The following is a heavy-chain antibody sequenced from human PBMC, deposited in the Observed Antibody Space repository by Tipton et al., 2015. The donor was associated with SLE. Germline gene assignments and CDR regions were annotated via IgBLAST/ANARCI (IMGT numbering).Heavy chain of an antibody. CDR3: ARDSRGYSAYNYNY. D-gene: IGHD5-12*01. V-gene: IGHV3-30*19. Sequence: SLRLSCAASGFTFSSSGMHWVRQAPGKGLEWVAVMSSDGSNKYYADSVRGRVTISRDNSKNTLYLQMKTLRPEDTAMYYCARDSRGYSAYNYNYWGQGTLVTVSS. CDR2: MSSDGSNK. J-gene: IGHJ4*02. CDR1: GFTFSSSG.